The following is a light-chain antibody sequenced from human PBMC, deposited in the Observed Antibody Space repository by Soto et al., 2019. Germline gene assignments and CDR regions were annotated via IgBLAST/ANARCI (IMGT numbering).Light chain of an antibody. CDR3: LLYYGGAQLI. CDR1: TGAVTGGYY. V-gene: IGLV7-43*01. J-gene: IGLJ2*01. CDR2: STS. Sequence: QAVVTQEPSLTVSPGGTVTLTCASSTGAVTGGYYPNWFQRKPGQAPRPLIYSTSNKHSWTPARFSGSLLGGKAALTLSGVQPEDEPEYYCLLYYGGAQLIFGGGTKLTVL.